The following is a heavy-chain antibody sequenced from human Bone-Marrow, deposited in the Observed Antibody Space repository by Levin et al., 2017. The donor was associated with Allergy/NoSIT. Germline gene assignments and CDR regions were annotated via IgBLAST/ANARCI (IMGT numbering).Heavy chain of an antibody. CDR3: AKDRTYGILWNYGMDV. J-gene: IGHJ6*02. CDR1: GFNFSTYN. V-gene: IGHV3-21*01. Sequence: TGGSLRLSCAASGFNFSTYNMNWVRQTPGKGLEWVSSITRRSDYMYYADSVKGRFIISRDNAKNSLFLQMNSLRVDDTAVYYCAKDRTYGILWNYGMDVWGQGTSVTVSS. D-gene: IGHD4-17*01. CDR2: ITRRSDYM.